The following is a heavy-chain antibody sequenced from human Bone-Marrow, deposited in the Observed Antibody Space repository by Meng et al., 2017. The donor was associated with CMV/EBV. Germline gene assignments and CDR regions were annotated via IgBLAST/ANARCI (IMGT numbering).Heavy chain of an antibody. D-gene: IGHD1-20*01. V-gene: IGHV4-34*01. Sequence: SQTLSLTCAVYGGSFSGYYWSWIRQPPGKGLEWIGEINHSGSTNYNPSLKSRVTISVDTSKNQFSLKLSSVTAADTAVYYCAMVRYNWNPAAFDIWGQGTMVTVSS. J-gene: IGHJ3*02. CDR3: AMVRYNWNPAAFDI. CDR2: INHSGST. CDR1: GGSFSGYY.